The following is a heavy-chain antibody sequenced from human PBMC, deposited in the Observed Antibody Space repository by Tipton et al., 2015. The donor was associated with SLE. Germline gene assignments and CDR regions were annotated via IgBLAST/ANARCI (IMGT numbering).Heavy chain of an antibody. CDR1: GGSISSSSCY. D-gene: IGHD3-9*01. CDR3: ARAERGAYDLLTGSLAAHWFDP. V-gene: IGHV4-31*03. Sequence: TLSLTCSVTGGSISSSSCYWAWIRQPPGKGLEWIGNMYYSGTSYCIPSLKSRVTISVDTSKNQFSLRLSSVTAADTAVYYCARAERGAYDLLTGSLAAHWFDPWGQGTLVTVSS. J-gene: IGHJ5*02. CDR2: MYYSGTS.